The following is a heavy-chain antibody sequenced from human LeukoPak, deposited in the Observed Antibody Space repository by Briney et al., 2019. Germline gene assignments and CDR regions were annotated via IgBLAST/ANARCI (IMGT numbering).Heavy chain of an antibody. CDR2: IYHSGST. J-gene: IGHJ5*02. Sequence: SQTLSLTCAVSGGSISSGGYSWSWIRQPPGKGLEWIGYIYHSGSTYYNPSLKSRVTISVDRSKNQFSLKLSSVTAADTAVYYCARESHSSSFRWFDPWGQGTLVTVSS. CDR1: GGSISSGGYS. CDR3: ARESHSSSFRWFDP. D-gene: IGHD6-13*01. V-gene: IGHV4-30-2*01.